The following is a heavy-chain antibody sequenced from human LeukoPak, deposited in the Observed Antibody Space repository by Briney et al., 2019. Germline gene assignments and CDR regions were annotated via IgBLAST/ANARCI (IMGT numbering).Heavy chain of an antibody. CDR1: GFTFGDYA. D-gene: IGHD3-22*01. V-gene: IGHV3-49*04. CDR2: IRSKAYGGTT. CDR3: TADGINYYDSSGPFDAFDI. J-gene: IGHJ3*02. Sequence: GGSLRLSCTAPGFTFGDYAMSWVRQAPGKGLEWVGFIRSKAYGGTTEYAASVKGRFTISRDDSKSIAYLQMNSLKTEDTAVYYCTADGINYYDSSGPFDAFDIWGQGTMVTVSS.